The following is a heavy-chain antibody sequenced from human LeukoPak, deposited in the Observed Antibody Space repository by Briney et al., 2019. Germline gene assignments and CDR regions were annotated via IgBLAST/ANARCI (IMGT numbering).Heavy chain of an antibody. CDR3: ARESSESFEI. Sequence: GGSLRLSCAASGFTFTSHSMNWVRQAPGKGLEWVSSIGSRSTSIYYADSVKGRFTISRDNAKNSLYLQMNSLRAEDTAVYYCARESSESFEIWGQGTMVTVSS. CDR2: IGSRSTSI. V-gene: IGHV3-21*01. D-gene: IGHD6-25*01. CDR1: GFTFTSHS. J-gene: IGHJ3*02.